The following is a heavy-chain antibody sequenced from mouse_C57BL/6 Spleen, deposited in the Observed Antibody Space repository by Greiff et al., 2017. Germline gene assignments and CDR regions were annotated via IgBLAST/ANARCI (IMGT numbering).Heavy chain of an antibody. V-gene: IGHV5-6*01. D-gene: IGHD1-1*01. CDR3: ARDRDYGSTFDY. J-gene: IGHJ2*01. Sequence: EVQLMESGGDLVKPGGSLKLSCAASGFTFSSYGMSWVRQTPDKRLEWVATISSGGSYTYYPASVKGRCTISRDNAKNTLYLQMSSLKSEDTAMYYCARDRDYGSTFDYWGQGTTVTVSS. CDR1: GFTFSSYG. CDR2: ISSGGSYT.